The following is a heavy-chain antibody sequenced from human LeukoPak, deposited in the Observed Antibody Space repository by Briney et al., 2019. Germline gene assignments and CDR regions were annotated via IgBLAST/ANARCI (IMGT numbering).Heavy chain of an antibody. CDR2: INSSSSYI. V-gene: IGHV3-21*01. CDR1: GFAFSSYS. Sequence: GSLSLSCAASGFAFSSYSMNWVRPATGKGLEWVSSINSSSSYIYYTDSVKGRFTISRDNAKNSLYLQMNSLRAEDTAVYYCAREVAVASCDYWGQGTLVTVSS. CDR3: AREVAVASCDY. D-gene: IGHD6-19*01. J-gene: IGHJ4*02.